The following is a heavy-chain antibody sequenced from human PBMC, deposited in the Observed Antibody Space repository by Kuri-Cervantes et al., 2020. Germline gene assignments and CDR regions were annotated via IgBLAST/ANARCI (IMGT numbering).Heavy chain of an antibody. CDR3: ARVPAYCSSTSCPRTSYMDV. V-gene: IGHV4-39*01. CDR2: IYYSGST. CDR1: GGSISSSSYY. D-gene: IGHD2-2*01. Sequence: SETLSLTCTVSGGSISSSSYYWGWIRQPPGKGLEWIGSIYYSGSTYYNPSLKSRVTISVDTSKNQFSLKLSSVTAADTAVYYCARVPAYCSSTSCPRTSYMDVWGKGTTVTVSS. J-gene: IGHJ6*03.